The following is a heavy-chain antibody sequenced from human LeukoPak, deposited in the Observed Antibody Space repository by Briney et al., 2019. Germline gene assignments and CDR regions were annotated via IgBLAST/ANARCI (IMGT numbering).Heavy chain of an antibody. D-gene: IGHD6-19*01. CDR3: ARAAGYSSGWYGGWFDP. CDR1: GYTFTGYY. J-gene: IGHJ5*02. CDR2: INPNSGGT. V-gene: IGHV1-2*06. Sequence: ASVKVSCKASGYTFTGYYMHWVRQAPGQGLEWMGRINPNSGGTNYAQKLQGRVTMTTDTSTSTAYMELRSLRSDDTAVYYCARAAGYSSGWYGGWFDPWGQGTLVTVSS.